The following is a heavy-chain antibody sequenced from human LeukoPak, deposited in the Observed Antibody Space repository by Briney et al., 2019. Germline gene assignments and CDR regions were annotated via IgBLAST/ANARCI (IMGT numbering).Heavy chain of an antibody. CDR3: ASGEGWELDF. V-gene: IGHV3-64*01. J-gene: IGHJ4*02. CDR1: GFTFSSYA. Sequence: GGSLRLSCAASGFTFSSYAMHWVRQAPGKGLEYVSAISSNGGSTYYANSVKGRFTISRDNSKNALYLQMGSLRAEDMAVYYCASGEGWELDFWGQGTLVTVSS. CDR2: ISSNGGST. D-gene: IGHD1-26*01.